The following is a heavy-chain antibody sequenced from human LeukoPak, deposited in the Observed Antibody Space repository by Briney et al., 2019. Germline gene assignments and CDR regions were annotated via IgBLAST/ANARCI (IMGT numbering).Heavy chain of an antibody. V-gene: IGHV3-30*01. CDR3: SRDLYHFDSSDYGDY. J-gene: IGHJ4*02. CDR2: IPYDGSTK. D-gene: IGHD3-22*01. Sequence: GGSLRLSCAACGFTFSSSSMNWVRQAPGKGREGVAVIPYDGSTKYYPDSVKGRFTISRDDSENTFLLQMNSRRAGDTAVYYCSRDLYHFDSSDYGDYWGQGALVTVSS. CDR1: GFTFSSSS.